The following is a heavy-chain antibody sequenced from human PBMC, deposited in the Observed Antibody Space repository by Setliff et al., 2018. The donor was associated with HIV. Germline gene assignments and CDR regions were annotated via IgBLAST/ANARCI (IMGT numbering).Heavy chain of an antibody. Sequence: SETLSLTCTVSGYSISSGYYWGWIRQPPGKGLEWIGSIYHSGSTYYNPSLKSRVTISIDTSKNQFSLKLTSVTAADTAVYYCARAGSAAASPLDYWGRERWSPSPQ. V-gene: IGHV4-38-2*02. D-gene: IGHD6-6*01. CDR3: ARAGSAAASPLDY. CDR1: GYSISSGYY. CDR2: IYHSGST. J-gene: IGHJ4*02.